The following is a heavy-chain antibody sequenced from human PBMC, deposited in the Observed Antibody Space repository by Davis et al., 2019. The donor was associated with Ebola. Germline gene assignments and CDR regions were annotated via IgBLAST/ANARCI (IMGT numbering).Heavy chain of an antibody. Sequence: GESLKISCAASGFTFSSYGMHWVRQAPGKGLEWVAVIWYDGSNKYYADSVKGRFTISRDNSKNTLYLQMNSLRAEDTAVYYCARDLGVRWDYYYYYGMDVWGQGTTVTVSS. J-gene: IGHJ6*02. CDR2: IWYDGSNK. D-gene: IGHD4-23*01. CDR3: ARDLGVRWDYYYYYGMDV. V-gene: IGHV3-33*01. CDR1: GFTFSSYG.